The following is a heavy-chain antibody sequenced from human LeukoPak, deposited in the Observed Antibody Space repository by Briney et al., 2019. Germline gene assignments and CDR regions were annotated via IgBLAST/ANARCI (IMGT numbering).Heavy chain of an antibody. Sequence: ASVKLSCTASGGTFSSYAISRVRHPPGQGLEWVGRIIPILGIANYAQRFQGRVTITADKSTSTAYMELSSLRSEDTDVYYCARDRDAVVAATPSDYWGQGTLVTVSS. CDR1: GGTFSSYA. D-gene: IGHD2-15*01. J-gene: IGHJ4*02. CDR2: IIPILGIA. V-gene: IGHV1-69*04. CDR3: ARDRDAVVAATPSDY.